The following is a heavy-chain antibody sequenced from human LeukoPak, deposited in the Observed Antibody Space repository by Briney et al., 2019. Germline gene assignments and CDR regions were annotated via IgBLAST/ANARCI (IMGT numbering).Heavy chain of an antibody. CDR3: ARGYCSSTSCYAWNAFDI. CDR1: GGSISSGGYY. CDR2: IYYSGNP. V-gene: IGHV4-31*03. J-gene: IGHJ3*02. D-gene: IGHD2-2*01. Sequence: PSETLSLTGTISGGSISSGGYYWSWPPPHPGRGLEWIGYIYYSGNPYYNPPRKSRVPISVDTSKNQFSLKLNSVRSADTAVYYCARGYCSSTSCYAWNAFDIWGQGTMVTVSS.